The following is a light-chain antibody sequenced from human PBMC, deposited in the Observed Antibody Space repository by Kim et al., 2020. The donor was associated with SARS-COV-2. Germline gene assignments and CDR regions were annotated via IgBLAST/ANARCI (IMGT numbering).Light chain of an antibody. V-gene: IGLV4-69*01. CDR3: QTWGAGIRV. J-gene: IGLJ3*02. CDR1: SGHSSYA. Sequence: ASVQLTCTLSSGHSSYAIAWHQQQPEKGPRYLMKLNSDGSHNKGDGIPDRFSGSSSGAERYLTISSLQSDDEADYYCQTWGAGIRVFGGGTQLTVL. CDR2: LNSDGSH.